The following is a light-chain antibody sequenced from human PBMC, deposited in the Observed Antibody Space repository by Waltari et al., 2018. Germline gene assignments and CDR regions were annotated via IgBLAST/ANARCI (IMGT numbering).Light chain of an antibody. J-gene: IGKJ2*01. Sequence: DIQMTQSPSFLSASVGARVTITCQASQDIDNSLTWYQQRPGKAPNVLIYDASHLETGVPSRFSGSGSGTHFTLTISSLRPEDFASYYCQQYDDFPHTFGQGTHLEI. V-gene: IGKV1-33*01. CDR1: QDIDNS. CDR3: QQYDDFPHT. CDR2: DAS.